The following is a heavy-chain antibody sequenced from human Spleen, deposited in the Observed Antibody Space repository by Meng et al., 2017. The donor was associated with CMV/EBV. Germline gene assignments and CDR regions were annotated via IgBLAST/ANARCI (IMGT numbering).Heavy chain of an antibody. CDR2: IRNVGDTV. D-gene: IGHD3-22*01. CDR3: AREISSAFYVFDF. CDR1: EFTFIGYY. J-gene: IGHJ4*02. V-gene: IGHV3-11*04. Sequence: AAEFTFIGYYLTGIRQAPGKGLEWVSSIRNVGDTVNYADSAKGRFTVSRDNTKNSLYLQMNNLRAEDTAVYYCAREISSAFYVFDFWGQGILVTVSS.